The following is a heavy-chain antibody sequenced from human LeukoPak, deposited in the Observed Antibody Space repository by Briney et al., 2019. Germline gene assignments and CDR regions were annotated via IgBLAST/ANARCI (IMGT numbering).Heavy chain of an antibody. CDR2: IIPIFGTA. CDR1: GGTFSSYA. V-gene: IGHV1-69*06. Sequence: SVKVSCKASGGTFSSYAVSWVRQAPGQGLEWMGGIIPIFGTANYAQKFQGRVTITADKSTSTAYMELSSLRSEDTAVYYCARGPDIVVVPAAIGNYYGMDVWGKGTTVTASS. J-gene: IGHJ6*04. CDR3: ARGPDIVVVPAAIGNYYGMDV. D-gene: IGHD2-2*01.